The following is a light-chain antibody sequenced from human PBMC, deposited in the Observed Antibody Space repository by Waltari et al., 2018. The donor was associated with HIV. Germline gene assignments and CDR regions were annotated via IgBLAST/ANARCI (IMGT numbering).Light chain of an antibody. J-gene: IGLJ3*02. Sequence: QSVLTQPPSASGTPGQRVTISCSGTRSNIGSNTVNWYQLLPGTAPKRLIYNDNERPSGVPGRFSGSRSGASASLAISGLQPEDEADYYCSSWDDRLNGQGVFGGGTKLTVL. V-gene: IGLV1-44*01. CDR3: SSWDDRLNGQGV. CDR1: RSNIGSNT. CDR2: NDN.